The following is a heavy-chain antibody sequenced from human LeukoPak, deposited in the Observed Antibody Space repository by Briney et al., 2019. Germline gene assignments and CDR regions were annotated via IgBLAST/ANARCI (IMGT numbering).Heavy chain of an antibody. D-gene: IGHD5-24*01. V-gene: IGHV4-4*07. CDR2: IYTSGST. CDR3: ARSIVEEMATFFDY. J-gene: IGHJ4*02. CDR1: GGSISSYY. Sequence: SETLSLTCTVSGGSISSYYWSWIRQPAGKGLEWIGRIYTSGSTNYNSSLKSRVTMSVDTSKNQFSLKLSSVTAADTAVYYCARSIVEEMATFFDYWGQGTLVTVSS.